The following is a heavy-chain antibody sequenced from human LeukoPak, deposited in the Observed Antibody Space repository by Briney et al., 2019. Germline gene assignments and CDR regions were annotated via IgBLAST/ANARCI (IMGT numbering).Heavy chain of an antibody. CDR2: IIPIFGTA. V-gene: IGHV1-69*13. Sequence: ASVKVSCKASGGTFSSYAISWVRRAPGQGLEWMGGIIPIFGTANYAQKFQGRVTITADESTSTAYMELSSLRSEDTAVYYCARVAFGVVIHDAFDIWGQGTMVTVSS. J-gene: IGHJ3*02. D-gene: IGHD3-3*01. CDR3: ARVAFGVVIHDAFDI. CDR1: GGTFSSYA.